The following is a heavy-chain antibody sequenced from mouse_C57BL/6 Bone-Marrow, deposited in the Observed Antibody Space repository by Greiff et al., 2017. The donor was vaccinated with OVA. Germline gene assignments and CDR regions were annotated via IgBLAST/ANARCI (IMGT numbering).Heavy chain of an antibody. CDR3: ARPLDSSGSDY. J-gene: IGHJ2*01. CDR2: ISSGGSYT. D-gene: IGHD3-2*02. Sequence: EVKLMESGGDLVKPGGSLKLSCAASGFTFSSYGMSWVRQTPDKRLEWVATISSGGSYTYYPDSVKGRFTISRDNAKNTLYLQMSSLKSEDTAMYYCARPLDSSGSDYWGQGTTLTVSS. V-gene: IGHV5-6*01. CDR1: GFTFSSYG.